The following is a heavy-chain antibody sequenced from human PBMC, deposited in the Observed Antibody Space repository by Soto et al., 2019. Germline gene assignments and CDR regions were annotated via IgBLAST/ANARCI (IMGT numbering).Heavy chain of an antibody. V-gene: IGHV3-66*01. J-gene: IGHJ4*02. CDR1: GLTVSSNS. Sequence: GGSLRLSCVVSGLTVSSNSMNWVRQAPGKGLEWVSFIYSGGRTNYADSVKGRFTISRDTSRNTLYLQMSSLRVEDTAVYYCARDTPLFSFGYQRGNYFDYWGQGALVTVSS. D-gene: IGHD3-22*01. CDR3: ARDTPLFSFGYQRGNYFDY. CDR2: IYSGGRT.